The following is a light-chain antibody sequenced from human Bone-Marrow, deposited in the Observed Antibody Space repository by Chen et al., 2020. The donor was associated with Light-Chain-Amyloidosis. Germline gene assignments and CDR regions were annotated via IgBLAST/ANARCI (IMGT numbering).Light chain of an antibody. CDR2: EVT. Sequence: QSALTPLPSVAGSPGQSTTISCTGTSSDVGGDNHVSWYQQHPDKAPKLMIYEVTNRPSWVPDRFSGSKSDNTASLTISGLQTEDEADYFCSSYTITNTLVFGSGTRVTVL. CDR1: SSDVGGDNH. CDR3: SSYTITNTLV. V-gene: IGLV2-14*01. J-gene: IGLJ1*01.